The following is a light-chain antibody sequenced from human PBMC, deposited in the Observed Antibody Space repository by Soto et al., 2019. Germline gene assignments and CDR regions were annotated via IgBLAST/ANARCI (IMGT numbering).Light chain of an antibody. V-gene: IGKV1-16*02. CDR1: QDIGNN. J-gene: IGKJ4*01. CDR2: DAY. CDR3: QQYKTFPFT. Sequence: DIQMTQSTSPLSASVGDRVTITCRASQDIGNNLAWFQQIPGKAPRSLIYDAYTLQSGVPSKFSGAGSGTDFSLTISSLQPEDLATYYCQQYKTFPFTFGGGTKVEIK.